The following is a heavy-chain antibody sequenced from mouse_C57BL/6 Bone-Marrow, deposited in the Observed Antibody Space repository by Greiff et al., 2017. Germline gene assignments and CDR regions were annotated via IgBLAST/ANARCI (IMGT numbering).Heavy chain of an antibody. V-gene: IGHV1-81*01. CDR3: ARGDYYAMDY. J-gene: IGHJ4*01. CDR2: IYPRSGNT. CDR1: GYTFTSYG. Sequence: VQLQQSGAELARPGASVKLSCKASGYTFTSYGISWVKQRTGQGLEWIGEIYPRSGNTYYNEKFKGKATMTADKSSSTAYMELRSLTSEDSAVYFCARGDYYAMDYWGQGTSVTVSS.